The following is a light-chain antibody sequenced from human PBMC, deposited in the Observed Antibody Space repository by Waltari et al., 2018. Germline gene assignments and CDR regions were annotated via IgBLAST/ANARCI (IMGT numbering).Light chain of an antibody. CDR3: SSYAGSNLWV. Sequence: QSALTQPPSASGSPGQSVTISCTGTSSDVGGYDYVSWYQQHSAKAPKPMNYQVTRRPPLVPDCFACTKSGKMASLTVAGRQAEDEAEYYCSSYAGSNLWVFGGRTKLTVL. J-gene: IGLJ3*02. CDR2: QVT. CDR1: SSDVGGYDY. V-gene: IGLV2-8*01.